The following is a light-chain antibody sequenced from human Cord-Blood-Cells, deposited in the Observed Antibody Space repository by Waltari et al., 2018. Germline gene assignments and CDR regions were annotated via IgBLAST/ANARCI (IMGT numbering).Light chain of an antibody. V-gene: IGKV1-39*01. Sequence: DIQMTQSPSSLSASVGDRVTITCRASQSISSYLNWYQQKPGKAPKLLIYAASSLQSGVPSRFSGSGSGTDFTRTISSLKPEDFATYYCQQSYSTPPEYSFGQGTKLEIK. CDR3: QQSYSTPPEYS. CDR1: QSISSY. CDR2: AAS. J-gene: IGKJ2*03.